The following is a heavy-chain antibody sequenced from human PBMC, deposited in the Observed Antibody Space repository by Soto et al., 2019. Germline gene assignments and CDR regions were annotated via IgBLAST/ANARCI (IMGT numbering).Heavy chain of an antibody. Sequence: ETLSLTCAVYGGSFSGYYWSWIRQPPGKGLEWIGEINHSGSTNYNPSLKSRVTISVDTSKNQFSLKLSSVTAADTAVYYCARGHTEEYCSSTSCYSGSVDPWGQGTLVTVSS. CDR2: INHSGST. V-gene: IGHV4-34*01. D-gene: IGHD2-2*02. CDR3: ARGHTEEYCSSTSCYSGSVDP. J-gene: IGHJ5*02. CDR1: GGSFSGYY.